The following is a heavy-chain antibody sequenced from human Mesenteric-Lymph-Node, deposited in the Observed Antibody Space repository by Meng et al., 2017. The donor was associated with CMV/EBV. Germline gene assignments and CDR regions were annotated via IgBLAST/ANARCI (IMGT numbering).Heavy chain of an antibody. CDR1: YTFIYYA. CDR3: ARTLPYYDILTGYSHFDY. CDR2: INAGNGIT. Sequence: YTFIYYAIHWVRQAPGQRLEWMGWINAGNGITKYSQNFQGRVSISRDTSATTAYMQLSSLRSEDTAVYYCARTLPYYDILTGYSHFDYWGQGTLVTVSS. D-gene: IGHD3-9*01. V-gene: IGHV1-3*01. J-gene: IGHJ4*02.